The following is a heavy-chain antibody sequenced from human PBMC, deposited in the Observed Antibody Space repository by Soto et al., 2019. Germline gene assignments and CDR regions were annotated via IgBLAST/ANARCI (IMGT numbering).Heavy chain of an antibody. J-gene: IGHJ5*02. CDR1: GGSISSGGYY. CDR3: ARDRGVGNWCDP. CDR2: IYFSGTT. Sequence: QVQLQESGPGLVKPSQTLSLTCTVSGGSISSGGYYWSWIRQYPGKGLDWIGYIYFSGTTYYNPSLKSRVTISLDTSKNQFSLKLSSVTAADTAVYYCARDRGVGNWCDPWGQGTLVTVSS. D-gene: IGHD1-26*01. V-gene: IGHV4-31*03.